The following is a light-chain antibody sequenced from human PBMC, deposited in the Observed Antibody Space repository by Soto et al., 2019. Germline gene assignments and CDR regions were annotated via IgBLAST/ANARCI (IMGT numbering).Light chain of an antibody. J-gene: IGKJ1*01. Sequence: EIVLTQSPGTLSLSPGERATLSCRASQSVSSSYLAWYQQKPGQAPRLLIYGASTRGAGIPDRFSGSGSGTDFTLTSSRLEPEDFAVYYCQQYGSSRTFGQGTKVEIK. CDR2: GAS. CDR3: QQYGSSRT. V-gene: IGKV3-20*01. CDR1: QSVSSSY.